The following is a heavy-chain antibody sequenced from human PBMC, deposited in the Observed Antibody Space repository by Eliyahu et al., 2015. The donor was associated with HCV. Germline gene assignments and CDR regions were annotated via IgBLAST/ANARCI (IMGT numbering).Heavy chain of an antibody. J-gene: IGHJ4*02. Sequence: QVQLQESGPGLVKPSQTLSLTCTVSGGSISSGDYYWSWIRQPPGKGLEWIGYIYYSGSTYYNPSLKSRVTISVDTSKNQFSLKLSSVTAADTAVYYCARGAYYYDSSGYHFDYWGQGTLVTVSS. V-gene: IGHV4-30-4*01. CDR2: IYYSGST. CDR3: ARGAYYYDSSGYHFDY. CDR1: GGSISSGDYY. D-gene: IGHD3-22*01.